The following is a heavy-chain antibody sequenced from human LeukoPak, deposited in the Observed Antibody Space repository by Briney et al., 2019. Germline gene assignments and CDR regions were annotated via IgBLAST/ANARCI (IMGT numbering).Heavy chain of an antibody. D-gene: IGHD3-16*01. CDR1: GGSISSYY. V-gene: IGHV4-59*01. CDR3: ARGRGPYNFVY. J-gene: IGHJ4*02. Sequence: SETLSLTCTVSGGSISSYYWSWIRQPPGKGLEWIGYIYYSGSTNYNPSLKSRVTISVDTSKNQFSLKLSSVTAADTAVYYCARGRGPYNFVYWGQGTLVTVSS. CDR2: IYYSGST.